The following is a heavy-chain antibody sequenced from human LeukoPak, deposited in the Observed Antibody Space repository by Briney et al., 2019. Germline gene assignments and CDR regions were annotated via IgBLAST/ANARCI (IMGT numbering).Heavy chain of an antibody. CDR3: ARSSGYTYGSDY. J-gene: IGHJ4*02. CDR2: IYFTGSI. V-gene: IGHV4-59*08. D-gene: IGHD5-12*01. CDR1: VVSISSYY. Sequence: SETLSLTCCVSVVSISSYYWSCILQPPGWELQSVGYIYFTGSINYNPSLKCRVNISADTSTNQLSLKPSSVTAADTAVYYCARSSGYTYGSDYWGQGTLVTVSS.